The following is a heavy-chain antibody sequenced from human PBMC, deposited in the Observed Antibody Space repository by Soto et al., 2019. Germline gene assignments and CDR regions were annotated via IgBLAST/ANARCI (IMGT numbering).Heavy chain of an antibody. CDR2: IWYDGSNK. CDR1: GFTFSSYG. CDR3: ARVGAVADPFTTYFDY. V-gene: IGHV3-33*01. J-gene: IGHJ4*02. D-gene: IGHD6-19*01. Sequence: HPGGSLRLSCAASGFTFSSYGMHWVRQAPGKGLEWVAVIWYDGSNKYYADSVKGRFTISRDNSKNTLYLQMNSLRAEDTAVYYCARVGAVADPFTTYFDYWGQGTLVTVSS.